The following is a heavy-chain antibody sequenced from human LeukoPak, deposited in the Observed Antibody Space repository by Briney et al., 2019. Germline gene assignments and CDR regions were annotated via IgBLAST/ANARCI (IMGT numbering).Heavy chain of an antibody. Sequence: ASVKVSCKASGYTFTSYYMHWVRQAPGQGLEWMGIINPSGGSTSYAQKFQGRVTMTRDMSTSTVYMELSSLRSEDTAVYYCARDRAHQRMGIAAAGASTYWYFDLWGRGTLVTVSS. D-gene: IGHD6-13*01. V-gene: IGHV1-46*01. CDR3: ARDRAHQRMGIAAAGASTYWYFDL. CDR1: GYTFTSYY. J-gene: IGHJ2*01. CDR2: INPSGGST.